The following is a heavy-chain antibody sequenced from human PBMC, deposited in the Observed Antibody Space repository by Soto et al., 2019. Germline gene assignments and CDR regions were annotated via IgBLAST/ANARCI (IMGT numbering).Heavy chain of an antibody. V-gene: IGHV4-30-4*01. Sequence: QVQLQESGPGLVKPSQTLSLTCTVSGGSISSGDYYWSWIRPPPGERLGWMGYIYNSGSTSYYPPHWRRLTISVETSKNQFALELSSVTAADTAVYCCASTSGYKNRRLRYWGQGTLVTVSS. J-gene: IGHJ4*02. D-gene: IGHD3-22*01. CDR2: IYNSGST. CDR1: GGSISSGDYY. CDR3: ASTSGYKNRRLRY.